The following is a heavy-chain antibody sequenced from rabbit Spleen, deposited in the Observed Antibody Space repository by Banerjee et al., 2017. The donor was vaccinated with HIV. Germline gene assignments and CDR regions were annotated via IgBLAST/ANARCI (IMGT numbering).Heavy chain of an antibody. Sequence: EQLEESGGGLVKPEGSLTLTCKASGVSLNDKDVMCWVRQAPGKGLEWIACINIVTGKSVYASWAKGRFTISKTSSTTVTLQMTSLTAADTATYFCARDSYDDYGDVDLWGPGTLVTVS. J-gene: IGHJ4*01. CDR3: ARDSYDDYGDVDL. V-gene: IGHV1S45*01. CDR2: INIVTGKS. D-gene: IGHD2-1*01. CDR1: GVSLNDKDV.